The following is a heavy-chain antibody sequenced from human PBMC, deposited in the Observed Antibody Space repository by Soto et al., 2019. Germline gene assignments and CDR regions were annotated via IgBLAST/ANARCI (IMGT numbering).Heavy chain of an antibody. V-gene: IGHV3-7*03. J-gene: IGHJ4*02. Sequence: EAQVVESGGGLVQPGGSLRLSCAASGFDFSYYWMYWARQAPGKGPEWVAIINPDASGIYYADSVKGRFTISRDNGKNSLFLQMNSLGADDTAVYYCAPKAGNILEYWGQGALVTVSS. CDR1: GFDFSYYW. D-gene: IGHD1-1*01. CDR2: INPDASGI. CDR3: APKAGNILEY.